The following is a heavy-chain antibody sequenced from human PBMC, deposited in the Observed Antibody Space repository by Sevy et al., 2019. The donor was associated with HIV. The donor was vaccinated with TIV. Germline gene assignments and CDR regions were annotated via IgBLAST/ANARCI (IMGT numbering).Heavy chain of an antibody. CDR1: GFTFSANW. V-gene: IGHV3-7*01. J-gene: IGHJ4*02. CDR3: AHETFGRFES. D-gene: IGHD3-16*01. Sequence: GGSLRLSCAPSGFTFSANWMNWVRQAPGKGLEWAANIKADGSDKHYVDSVEGRFTISRDNAKNLLFLQMNSLRVEDTAVYYWAHETFGRFESWGQGTLVTVSS. CDR2: IKADGSDK.